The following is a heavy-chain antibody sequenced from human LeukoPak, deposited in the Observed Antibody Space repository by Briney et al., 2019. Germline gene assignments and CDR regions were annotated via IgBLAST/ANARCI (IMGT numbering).Heavy chain of an antibody. CDR3: ARAWRLDLDY. V-gene: IGHV3-33*01. D-gene: IGHD3-22*01. CDR2: IWYDGSNK. J-gene: IGHJ4*02. Sequence: GGSLRLSCAASGFTFSSCGMHWVRQAPGKGLEWVAAIWYDGSNKDYADSVKSRFTISRDNSKSTLYLRMNSLRSEDTAVYYCARAWRLDLDYWGQGTLVTVSS. CDR1: GFTFSSCG.